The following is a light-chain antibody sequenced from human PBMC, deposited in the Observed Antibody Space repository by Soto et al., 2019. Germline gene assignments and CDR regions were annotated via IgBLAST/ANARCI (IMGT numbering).Light chain of an antibody. V-gene: IGKV3-11*01. CDR3: QQRSDRPQT. CDR1: QSVSSY. CDR2: DAS. Sequence: EIVLTQSPATLSLSPGERATLSCRASQSVSSYLAWYQQKPGQAPRLLISDASNRATGIPARFSGSGSGTDFTLTISSLEPEDFAVYYCQQRSDRPQTFGQGTKVDIK. J-gene: IGKJ1*01.